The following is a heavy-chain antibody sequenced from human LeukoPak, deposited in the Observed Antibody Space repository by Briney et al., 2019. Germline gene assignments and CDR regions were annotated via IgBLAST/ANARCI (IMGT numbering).Heavy chain of an antibody. CDR1: GFTFSNYA. J-gene: IGHJ4*02. D-gene: IGHD2-8*02. CDR3: ARDRGLAWWDY. Sequence: GGSLRLSCAASGFTFSNYAMNWVREAPGEGLEWVSSSSSSSSSIYYTDSEKGRFTISRDDAKNSLYLQMNSLRAEDVAVYYCARDRGLAWWDYWGQGTLVTVSS. V-gene: IGHV3-21*01. CDR2: SSSSSSSI.